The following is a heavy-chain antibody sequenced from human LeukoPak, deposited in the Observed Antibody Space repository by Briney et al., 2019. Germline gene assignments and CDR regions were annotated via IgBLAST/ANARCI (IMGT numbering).Heavy chain of an antibody. D-gene: IGHD4-23*01. Sequence: ASVKVSCKASGGTFSSYAISWVRQAPGQGLEWMGGIIPIFGTANYAQKFQGRVTITADKSTSTAYMELSSLRSEDTAVYYCARQGYGVTSQGAADYWGQGTLVTVSS. J-gene: IGHJ4*02. CDR3: ARQGYGVTSQGAADY. V-gene: IGHV1-69*06. CDR1: GGTFSSYA. CDR2: IIPIFGTA.